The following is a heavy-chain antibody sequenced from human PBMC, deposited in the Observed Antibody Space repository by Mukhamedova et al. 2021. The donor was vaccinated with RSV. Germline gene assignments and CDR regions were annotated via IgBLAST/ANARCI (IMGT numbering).Heavy chain of an antibody. D-gene: IGHD2-15*01. V-gene: IGHV2-70*11. Sequence: GMGVSWIRQPPGKALEWLARIDWDDGKYYIASLRTRLTISRETSKNQVVLTMTNMDPVDTATYYFARDGRAIVSDYYYYYYMDVWG. CDR3: ARDGRAIVSDYYYYYYMDV. J-gene: IGHJ6*03. CDR2: IDWDDGK. CDR1: GMG.